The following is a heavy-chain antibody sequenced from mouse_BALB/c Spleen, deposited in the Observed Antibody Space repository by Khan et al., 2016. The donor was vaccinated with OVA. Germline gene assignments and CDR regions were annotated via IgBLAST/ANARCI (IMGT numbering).Heavy chain of an antibody. CDR3: ARSYFYGYYFDQ. J-gene: IGHJ2*01. CDR1: GFTFSSFG. Sequence: EVQLVESGGGLVQPGGSRKLSCAASGFTFSSFGMHWVRQAPEKGLEWVAYISGDSNTIYYTDTVKGRFTISRDNPKNTLFLQITSLRSEDTAMYYGARSYFYGYYFDQWGQGTTLTVSS. V-gene: IGHV5-17*02. D-gene: IGHD1-1*01. CDR2: ISGDSNTI.